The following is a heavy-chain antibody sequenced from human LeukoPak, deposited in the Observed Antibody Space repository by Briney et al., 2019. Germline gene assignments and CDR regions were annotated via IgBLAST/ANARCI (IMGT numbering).Heavy chain of an antibody. CDR1: GFTFSSYW. Sequence: GGSLRLSCAASGFTFSSYWMEWVRQAPGKGLVWVSRINSDGSNTTYADSVKGRFTISRDNGKNTLYLQMNSLRAEDTAVYYCAGGVYGPLFDPWGQRTLVTVSS. D-gene: IGHD2-8*01. CDR3: AGGVYGPLFDP. J-gene: IGHJ5*02. V-gene: IGHV3-74*01. CDR2: INSDGSNT.